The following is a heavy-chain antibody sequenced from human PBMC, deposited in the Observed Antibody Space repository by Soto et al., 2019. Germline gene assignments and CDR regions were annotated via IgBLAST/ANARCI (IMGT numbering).Heavy chain of an antibody. CDR3: ARRGGSSSGYYYYAMDV. D-gene: IGHD6-6*01. V-gene: IGHV4-31*03. Sequence: PSETLSLTCSVSSDSMNSGGYYWSWIRQHPGKGLEWIGYIYSNGDTYYNPSLKSRVTISVDTSKNQFSLNLTSVTAADTAVYYCARRGGSSSGYYYYAMDVWGQGTTVT. CDR2: IYSNGDT. CDR1: SDSMNSGGYY. J-gene: IGHJ6*02.